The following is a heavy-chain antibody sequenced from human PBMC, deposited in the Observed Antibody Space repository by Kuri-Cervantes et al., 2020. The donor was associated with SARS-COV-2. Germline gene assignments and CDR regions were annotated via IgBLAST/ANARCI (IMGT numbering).Heavy chain of an antibody. J-gene: IGHJ6*02. V-gene: IGHV3-21*01. D-gene: IGHD2-15*01. CDR1: GFTFSSYC. Sequence: GESLKIFCAASGFTFSSYCMNWVRQAPGKGLEWVSSISSSSSYIYYADSLKGRFTISRDNAKNSLYLQMNSLRAADTAVYYCARDPPSPYCSGGSCRTDVWGQGTTVTVSS. CDR3: ARDPPSPYCSGGSCRTDV. CDR2: ISSSSSYI.